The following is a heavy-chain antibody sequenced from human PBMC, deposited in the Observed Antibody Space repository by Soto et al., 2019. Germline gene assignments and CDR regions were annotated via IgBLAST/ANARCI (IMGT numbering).Heavy chain of an antibody. V-gene: IGHV4-30-4*01. J-gene: IGHJ4*02. D-gene: IGHD3-9*01. CDR3: ASSVVTPNVLTGNGFDS. CDR1: GGSISVEHYH. Sequence: SETLSLTCTVPGGSISVEHYHWTWIRQPPGKGLEWIGYIHYSGSVYYNPSLQSRLSMSLDTSNNLFSLKLTSLAAADTAVYFCASSVVTPNVLTGNGFDSWGQGVLVTVSS. CDR2: IHYSGSV.